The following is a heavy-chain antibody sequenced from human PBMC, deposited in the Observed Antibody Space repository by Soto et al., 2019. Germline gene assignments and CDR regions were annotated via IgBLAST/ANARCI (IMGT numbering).Heavy chain of an antibody. J-gene: IGHJ2*01. CDR1: GGSISSGGYY. Sequence: QVQLQESGPGLVKPSQTLSLTCTVSGGSISSGGYYWSWIRQHPGKGLEWIGYIYYSGSTYYNPSLKSRVTIAVDTSKNQFSLKLSSVTAADTAVYYCARKLTTVKHWYFDLWGRGTLVTVSS. V-gene: IGHV4-31*03. CDR3: ARKLTTVKHWYFDL. D-gene: IGHD4-17*01. CDR2: IYYSGST.